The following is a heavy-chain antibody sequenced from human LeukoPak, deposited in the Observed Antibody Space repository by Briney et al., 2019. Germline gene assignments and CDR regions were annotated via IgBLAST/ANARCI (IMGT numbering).Heavy chain of an antibody. CDR1: TFTLSHYD. CDR3: AKDRVATERYYMDV. V-gene: IGHV3-30*02. CDR2: IRYDGSDK. J-gene: IGHJ6*03. Sequence: GGSLRLSCTASTFTLSHYDIHWVRQAPGKGLEWVAFIRYDGSDKFYADSVKGRFTISRDNSKNTLYLQMNSLRAEDTAVYYCAKDRVATERYYMDVWGKGTTVTISS. D-gene: IGHD6-13*01.